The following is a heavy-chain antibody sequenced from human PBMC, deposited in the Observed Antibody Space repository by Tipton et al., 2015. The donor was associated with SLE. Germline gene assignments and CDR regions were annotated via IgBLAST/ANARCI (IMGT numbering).Heavy chain of an antibody. Sequence: TLSLTCTVSGGSISSRSYYWGWIRQPPGKGLEWIATIYYNGGTQYNPSLKSRVTISLDTSKNQVFLVLTSVTAADTAVYYCARDGAVDATGSWGQGTLVTVSS. D-gene: IGHD6-19*01. CDR1: GGSISSRSYY. J-gene: IGHJ5*02. CDR2: IYYNGGT. V-gene: IGHV4-39*07. CDR3: ARDGAVDATGS.